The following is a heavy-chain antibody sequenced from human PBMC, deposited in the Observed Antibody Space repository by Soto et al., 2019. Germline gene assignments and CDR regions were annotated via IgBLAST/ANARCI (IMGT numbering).Heavy chain of an antibody. V-gene: IGHV4-34*01. D-gene: IGHD1-7*01. Sequence: SETLSLTCAVYGGSFSGYYWTWIRQSPGKGLEWIGEINHSGSTKYNPSLQSRVTISVDTSKNQFFLKLSSVTAADTAVYSCARGRGGTTGFWFDPWGQGTLVTVSS. CDR2: INHSGST. CDR1: GGSFSGYY. CDR3: ARGRGGTTGFWFDP. J-gene: IGHJ5*02.